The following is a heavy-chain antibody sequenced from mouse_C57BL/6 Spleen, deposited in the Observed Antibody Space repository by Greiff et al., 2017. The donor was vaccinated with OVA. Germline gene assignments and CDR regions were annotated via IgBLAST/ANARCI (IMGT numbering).Heavy chain of an antibody. CDR1: GFSLTSYG. CDR3: AKGYYYSAMDY. D-gene: IGHD1-1*01. Sequence: VKLMESGPGLVQPSQSLSITCTVSGFSLTSYGVHWVRQSPGKGLEWLGVIWRGGSTDYNAAFMSRLSITKDNSKSQVFFKMNILQADDTAIYYCAKGYYYSAMDYWGQGTSVTVSS. J-gene: IGHJ4*01. CDR2: IWRGGST. V-gene: IGHV2-5*01.